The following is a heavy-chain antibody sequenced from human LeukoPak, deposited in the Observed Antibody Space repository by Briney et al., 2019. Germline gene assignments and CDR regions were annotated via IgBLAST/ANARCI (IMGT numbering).Heavy chain of an antibody. J-gene: IGHJ4*02. CDR2: INHSGST. CDR1: GGSISSGGYS. Sequence: SETLSLTCAVSGGSISSGGYSWSWIRQPPGKGLEWIGEINHSGSTNYNPSLKSRVTISVDTSKNQFSLKLSSVTAADTAVYYCAVSGTPGNYWGQGTLVTVSS. D-gene: IGHD1-26*01. V-gene: IGHV4-30-2*01. CDR3: AVSGTPGNY.